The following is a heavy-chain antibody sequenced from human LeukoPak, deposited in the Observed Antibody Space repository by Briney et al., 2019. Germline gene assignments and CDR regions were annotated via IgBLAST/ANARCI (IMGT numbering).Heavy chain of an antibody. V-gene: IGHV1-58*01. J-gene: IGHJ6*02. Sequence: EASVTVSCKASGFTFTSSAVQWVRQARGQRLEWIGWIVVGSGNTNYAQKFQERVTITRDMSTSTAYMELSSLRSEDKAVYYCAAGGYYDSSGYYDYYYGMDVWGQGTTVTVSS. D-gene: IGHD3-22*01. CDR1: GFTFTSSA. CDR3: AAGGYYDSSGYYDYYYGMDV. CDR2: IVVGSGNT.